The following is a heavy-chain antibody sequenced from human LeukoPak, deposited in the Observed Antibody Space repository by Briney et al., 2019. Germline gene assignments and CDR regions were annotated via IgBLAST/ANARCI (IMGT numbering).Heavy chain of an antibody. CDR1: GFTFTNAW. Sequence: GGSLRLSCAASGFTFTNAWMSWVRRAPGKGLEWVGRIRAKTNGGTSDYTPPVKGRFTISRDDSKNTVYLQMNSLKSDDTAVYYCAAEGFTYGYHGIDIWGQGTIVTVSS. CDR3: AAEGFTYGYHGIDI. D-gene: IGHD5-18*01. CDR2: IRAKTNGGTS. V-gene: IGHV3-15*01. J-gene: IGHJ3*02.